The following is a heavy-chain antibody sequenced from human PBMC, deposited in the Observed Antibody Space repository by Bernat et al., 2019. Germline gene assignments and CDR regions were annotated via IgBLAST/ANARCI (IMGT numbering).Heavy chain of an antibody. CDR1: GFTFDDYA. CDR3: AKHSSYDLARGLEYYFDY. CDR2: ISWNSGGI. J-gene: IGHJ4*02. D-gene: IGHD5-12*01. Sequence: EVQLVESGGGLVQPGRSLRLSCAASGFTFDDYAMHWVRQAPGKGLEWVSGISWNSGGIVYADSVKGRFTISRDNAKDSLYLQMNSLTAEDTALYYCAKHSSYDLARGLEYYFDYWGQGTLVTVSS. V-gene: IGHV3-9*01.